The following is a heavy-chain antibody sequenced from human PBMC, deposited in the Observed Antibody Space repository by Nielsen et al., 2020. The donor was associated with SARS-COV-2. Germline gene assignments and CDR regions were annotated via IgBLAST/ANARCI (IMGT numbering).Heavy chain of an antibody. D-gene: IGHD2-2*02. V-gene: IGHV3-33*01. CDR2: IWYDGSNK. J-gene: IGHJ6*03. CDR1: GVTFSSYG. Sequence: LACAAAGVTFSSYGMRWVRQAPGKGLVWVAVIWYDGSNKYYADSVKGRFTISRDNSKNTLYLQMNSQRAEDTAVYYCARRGGGYCSSTSCYTAYYYYYMDVWGKGTTVTVSS. CDR3: ARRGGGYCSSTSCYTAYYYYYMDV.